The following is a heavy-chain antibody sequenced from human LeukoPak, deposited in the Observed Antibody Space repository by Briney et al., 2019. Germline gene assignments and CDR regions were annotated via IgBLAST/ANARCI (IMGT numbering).Heavy chain of an antibody. CDR3: ARDEDYYDSSGSLDY. CDR2: INSDGSST. CDR1: GFTFSSYW. Sequence: GGSLRLSCAASGFTFSSYWMHWVRQAPGKGLVWVSRINSDGSSTSYADSVKGRFTISRDNAKDTLYLQMNSLRAEDTAVYYCARDEDYYDSSGSLDYWGQGTLVTVSS. V-gene: IGHV3-74*01. J-gene: IGHJ4*02. D-gene: IGHD3-22*01.